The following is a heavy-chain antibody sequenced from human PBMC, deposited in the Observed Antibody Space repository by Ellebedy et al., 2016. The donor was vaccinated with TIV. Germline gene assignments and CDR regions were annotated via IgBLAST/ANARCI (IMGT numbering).Heavy chain of an antibody. V-gene: IGHV4-59*01. CDR2: IYHTGST. Sequence: SETLSLTCTVSGDSITNYYWNWIRQPPGKGLEWIAYIYHTGSTNYNPSLTSRVTLSIDTSKNPFSLNLSSVTAADTAVYYCARSRVGRGWYYFDYWGQGTLVTVSS. CDR3: ARSRVGRGWYYFDY. D-gene: IGHD6-19*01. J-gene: IGHJ4*02. CDR1: GDSITNYY.